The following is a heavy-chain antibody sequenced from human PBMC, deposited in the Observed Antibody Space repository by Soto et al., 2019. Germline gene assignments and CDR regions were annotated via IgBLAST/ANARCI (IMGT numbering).Heavy chain of an antibody. J-gene: IGHJ4*02. CDR1: GGSISSSNW. CDR3: ARYYYDSSGYSAY. Sequence: SETLSLTCAVSGGSISSSNWWSWVRQPPGKGLEWIGEIYHSGSTNYNPSLKSRVTISVDKSKNQFSLKLSSVTAADTAVYYCARYYYDSSGYSAYWGQGTLVTVSS. CDR2: IYHSGST. V-gene: IGHV4-4*02. D-gene: IGHD3-22*01.